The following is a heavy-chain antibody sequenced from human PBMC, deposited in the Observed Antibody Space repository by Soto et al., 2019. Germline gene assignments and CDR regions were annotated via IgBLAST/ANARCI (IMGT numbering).Heavy chain of an antibody. V-gene: IGHV3-23*01. CDR1: GFTLSSYA. Sequence: GGSLRLSCAASGFTLSSYAMSWVRQAPGKGLEWVSAISGSGGSTYYADSVKGRFTISRDNSKNTLYLQMNSLRAEDTAVYYCAKEEGAARAPPYYYYYGMDVWGQGTTVTVSS. CDR3: AKEEGAARAPPYYYYYGMDV. CDR2: ISGSGGST. D-gene: IGHD6-6*01. J-gene: IGHJ6*02.